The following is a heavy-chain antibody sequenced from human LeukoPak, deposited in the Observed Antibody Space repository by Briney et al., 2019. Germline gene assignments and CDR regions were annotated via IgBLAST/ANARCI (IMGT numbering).Heavy chain of an antibody. CDR3: VRGRGNGRPENYFDY. CDR2: MNPNSGNT. V-gene: IGHV1-8*01. CDR1: GYTFTSYD. J-gene: IGHJ4*02. D-gene: IGHD2-8*01. Sequence: ASVKVSCKASGYTFTSYDINWVRQATGQGLEWMGWMNPNSGNTGYVQKSQGRVTMTRNTSISTAFMELSSLRSEDTAIYYCVRGRGNGRPENYFDYWGQGTLVTVPS.